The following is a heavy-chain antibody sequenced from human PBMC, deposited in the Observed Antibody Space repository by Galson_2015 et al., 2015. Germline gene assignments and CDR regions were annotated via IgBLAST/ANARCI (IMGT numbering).Heavy chain of an antibody. CDR3: ARLWGTVVGATFSNDAFDI. D-gene: IGHD1-26*01. J-gene: IGHJ3*02. CDR2: ISAYNGNT. CDR1: GYTFTSYG. V-gene: IGHV1-18*01. Sequence: SVKVSCKSSGYTFTSYGISWVRQAPGQGLEWMGWISAYNGNTNYAQKLQGRVTMTTDTSTSTAYMELRSLRSDDTAVYYCARLWGTVVGATFSNDAFDIWGQGTMVTVSS.